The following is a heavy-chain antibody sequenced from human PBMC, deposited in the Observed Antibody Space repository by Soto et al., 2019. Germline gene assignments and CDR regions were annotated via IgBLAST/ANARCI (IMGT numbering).Heavy chain of an antibody. CDR1: GGSISSSSYY. V-gene: IGHV4-39*01. CDR3: ARLGLVVTAIPSTVWFDP. J-gene: IGHJ5*02. Sequence: QLQLQESGPGLVKPSETLSLTCTVSGGSISSSSYYWGWIRQPPGKGLEWSGSIYYSGSTYYNPSLKSRVTISVDTSKNQFSLKLSSVTAADTAVYYCARLGLVVTAIPSTVWFDPWGQGTLVTVSS. CDR2: IYYSGST. D-gene: IGHD2-21*02.